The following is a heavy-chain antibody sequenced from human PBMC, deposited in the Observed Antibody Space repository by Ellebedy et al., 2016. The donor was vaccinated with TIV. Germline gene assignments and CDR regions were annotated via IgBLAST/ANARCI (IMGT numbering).Heavy chain of an antibody. J-gene: IGHJ5*02. D-gene: IGHD6-13*01. CDR1: GGSISTGGYY. V-gene: IGHV4-31*01. CDR3: ARSIAAAGTLRFDP. Sequence: LRLSCTVSGGSISTGGYYWSWIRQHPGKGLEWIGYIFHSESTYYNPSLKSLVSISVDTSKNQFSLKLRSVTAADTAVYYCARSIAAAGTLRFDPWGQGTLVTVSS. CDR2: IFHSEST.